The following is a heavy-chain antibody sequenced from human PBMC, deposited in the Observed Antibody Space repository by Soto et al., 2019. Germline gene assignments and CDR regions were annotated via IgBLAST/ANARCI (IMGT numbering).Heavy chain of an antibody. CDR3: ARGWIVEYYFDY. J-gene: IGHJ4*02. CDR2: IYYSGST. V-gene: IGHV4-59*01. CDR1: GGSISSYY. Sequence: QVQLQESGPGLVKPSETLSLTCTVSGGSISSYYWSWIRQPPGKGLEWIGYIYYSGSTNYNPSLKSRVTIPVDTSKNQFSLKLSPVTAADTAVYYCARGWIVEYYFDYWGQGTLVTVSS. D-gene: IGHD1-26*01.